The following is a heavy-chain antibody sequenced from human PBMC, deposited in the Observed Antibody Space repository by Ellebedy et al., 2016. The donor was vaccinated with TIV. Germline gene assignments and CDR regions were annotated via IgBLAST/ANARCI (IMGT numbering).Heavy chain of an antibody. V-gene: IGHV3-30-3*01. CDR1: GFSFRTYA. D-gene: IGHD1/OR15-1a*01. CDR3: ARQGRGTTRGAFDI. J-gene: IGHJ3*02. Sequence: GESLKISXAVSGFSFRTYAMHWVRQAPGKGLEWVAVISYDGSNKYYADSVKGRFTISRDNPTDSLYLQMNSLRAEDTAVYYCARQGRGTTRGAFDIWGQGTRVTVSS. CDR2: ISYDGSNK.